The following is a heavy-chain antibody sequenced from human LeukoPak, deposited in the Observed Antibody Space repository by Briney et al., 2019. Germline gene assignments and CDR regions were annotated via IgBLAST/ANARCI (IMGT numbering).Heavy chain of an antibody. Sequence: PSQTLSLTCTVSGGSISSDDYYWSWIRQHPGKGLDWIGNIYYSGNTYYNPSLESRFTISVDTSKNQFSLKLSSVTAADTAVYYCARDSRLIYCGGDCYSNYFDFWGQGTLVTVSS. CDR1: GGSISSDDYY. CDR2: IYYSGNT. V-gene: IGHV4-31*03. D-gene: IGHD2-21*02. CDR3: ARDSRLIYCGGDCYSNYFDF. J-gene: IGHJ4*02.